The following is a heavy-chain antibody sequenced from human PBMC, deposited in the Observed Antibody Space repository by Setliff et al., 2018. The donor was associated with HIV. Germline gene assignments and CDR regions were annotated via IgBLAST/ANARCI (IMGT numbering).Heavy chain of an antibody. Sequence: SETLSLTCTVSGGSIKSSSYYWGWIRQPPGKGLEWIGSIYYSGNTYYNPSLRSRVTISVDTSRNQFSLRLSSVTAADTAIYYCARVPTSSWYVATQRTKEYFQQWGQGTLVTVSS. CDR3: ARVPTSSWYVATQRTKEYFQQ. CDR1: GGSIKSSSYY. V-gene: IGHV4-39*07. CDR2: IYYSGNT. D-gene: IGHD6-13*01. J-gene: IGHJ1*01.